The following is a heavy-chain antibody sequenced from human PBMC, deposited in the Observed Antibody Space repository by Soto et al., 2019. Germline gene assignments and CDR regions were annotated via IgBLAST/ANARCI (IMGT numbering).Heavy chain of an antibody. V-gene: IGHV4-4*02. CDR2: VFHTGNT. CDR3: ARKACVIGDY. CDR1: CDSMTRSVW. Sequence: PSKTLSLTCAVSCDSMTRSVWWTWVRQPPGKGLEWIGEVFHTGNTNYNPSLKSRVTMSVDKSTNEFSLKVTSVTAADTAIYYCARKACVIGDYGGQGDLVTFS. J-gene: IGHJ4*02.